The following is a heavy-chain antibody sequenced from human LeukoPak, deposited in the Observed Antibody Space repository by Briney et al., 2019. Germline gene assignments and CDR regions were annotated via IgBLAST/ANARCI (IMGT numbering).Heavy chain of an antibody. V-gene: IGHV1-69*04. CDR3: ARDEDIVVVNFDY. CDR1: GGTFSSYA. CDR2: IIPILGIA. J-gene: IGHJ4*02. Sequence: ASVKVSCKASGGTFSSYAISWVRQAPGQGLEWMGRIIPILGIANYAQKFQGRVTITADKSTSTAYMELSSLRSEDTAVYYCARDEDIVVVNFDYWGRGTLVTVSS. D-gene: IGHD2-2*01.